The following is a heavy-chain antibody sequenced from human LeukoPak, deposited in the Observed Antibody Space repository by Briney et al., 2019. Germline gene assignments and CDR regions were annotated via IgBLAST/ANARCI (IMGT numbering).Heavy chain of an antibody. J-gene: IGHJ2*01. V-gene: IGHV3-11*01. D-gene: IGHD2-2*01. CDR3: ARDRLYQLLYWYFDL. CDR2: ISSSGSTI. Sequence: GGALRLSCAASGFTFSDYYMSWIRQAPGKGLEWVSYISSSGSTIYYADSVKGRFTISRDNAKNSLSLQMNSLRAADTAVYYCARDRLYQLLYWYFDLWGRGTLITVSS. CDR1: GFTFSDYY.